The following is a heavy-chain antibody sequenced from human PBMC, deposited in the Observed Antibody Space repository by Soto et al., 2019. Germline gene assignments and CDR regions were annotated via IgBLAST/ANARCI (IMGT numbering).Heavy chain of an antibody. Sequence: PGGSLRLSCAASGFTFSRYAMSWVRQAPGKGLEWVSGISGSGGSTYYADSVKGRFTISRDNSKNTLYVQMNSLRAEDAAVYYCAKCGTNFWSGYSSYYMDVWGKGTSVTVSS. CDR2: ISGSGGST. D-gene: IGHD3-3*01. CDR3: AKCGTNFWSGYSSYYMDV. J-gene: IGHJ6*03. V-gene: IGHV3-23*01. CDR1: GFTFSRYA.